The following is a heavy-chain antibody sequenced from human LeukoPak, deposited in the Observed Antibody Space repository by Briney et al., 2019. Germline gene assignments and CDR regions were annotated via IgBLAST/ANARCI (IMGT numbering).Heavy chain of an antibody. CDR3: ARRRPYLGIDY. J-gene: IGHJ4*02. CDR2: ISYDGSNK. V-gene: IGHV3-30*04. Sequence: GRSLRLSCAASGFTFSSYAMHWVRQAPGKGLEWVAVISYDGSNKYYADSVKGRFTISRDNAKNSLYLQMNSLRAEDTAVYYCARRRPYLGIDYWGQGTLVTVSS. CDR1: GFTFSSYA. D-gene: IGHD3-16*01.